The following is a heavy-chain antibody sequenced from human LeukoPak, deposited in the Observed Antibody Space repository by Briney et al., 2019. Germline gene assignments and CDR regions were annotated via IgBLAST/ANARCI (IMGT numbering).Heavy chain of an antibody. CDR3: ASLGGYYDSSGYSKNWFDP. V-gene: IGHV3-21*01. Sequence: RTGGSLRLSCAASGFTFSSYSKNWVRQAPGKGLEWGSSISSSSSYIYYADSVKGRFTISREHAKNSLYLHMPSLRAEDTAVYYCASLGGYYDSSGYSKNWFDPWGQGTLVTVSS. CDR1: GFTFSSYS. D-gene: IGHD3-22*01. J-gene: IGHJ5*02. CDR2: ISSSSSYI.